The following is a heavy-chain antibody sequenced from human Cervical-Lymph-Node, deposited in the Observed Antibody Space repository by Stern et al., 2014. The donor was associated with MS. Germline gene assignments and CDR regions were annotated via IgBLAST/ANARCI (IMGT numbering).Heavy chain of an antibody. CDR2: IIPIFGTT. J-gene: IGHJ4*02. Sequence: MQLVESGAAVKKPGSSVKVSCQTSGDTFTRHAINWVRQAPGQGLEWMGGIIPIFGTTNHAQKFRDRVTITADASTNTVYMELNSLTSEDTAVYFCARAGGSTVGYYVDYWGQGTLVTVSS. CDR3: ARAGGSTVGYYVDY. D-gene: IGHD1-26*01. CDR1: GDTFTRHA. V-gene: IGHV1-69*01.